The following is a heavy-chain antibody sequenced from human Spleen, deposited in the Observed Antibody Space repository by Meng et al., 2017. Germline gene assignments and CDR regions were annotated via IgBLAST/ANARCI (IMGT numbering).Heavy chain of an antibody. CDR3: ARGIPASYDYVWGSYRYTGDYYGMDV. D-gene: IGHD3-16*02. CDR2: INAVFGTT. V-gene: IGHV1-69*13. J-gene: IGHJ6*02. Sequence: SVKVSCKALGGIFSNYVIGWVRQAPGQGLEWMGGINAVFGTTNYAQKFQDRVTITSDESTSTAYMELSSLRSEDTAVYYCARGIPASYDYVWGSYRYTGDYYGMDVWAQGTSATFPS. CDR1: GGIFSNYV.